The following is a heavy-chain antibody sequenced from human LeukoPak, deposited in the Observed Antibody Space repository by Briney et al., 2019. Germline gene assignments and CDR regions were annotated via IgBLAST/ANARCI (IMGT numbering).Heavy chain of an antibody. Sequence: SETLSLTCTVSGGSISSGSDYWSWIRQPAGKGLEWIGRIYTSGRTNYNPSLRSRVTISIDTSKNQFSLKLTSVTPADTAVYYCARVPVAAREYFDYWGQGTLVTVSS. J-gene: IGHJ4*02. CDR3: ARVPVAAREYFDY. V-gene: IGHV4-61*02. D-gene: IGHD6-19*01. CDR2: IYTSGRT. CDR1: GGSISSGSDY.